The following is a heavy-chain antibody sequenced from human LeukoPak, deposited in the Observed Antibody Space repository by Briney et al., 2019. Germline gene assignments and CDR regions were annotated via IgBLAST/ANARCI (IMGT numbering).Heavy chain of an antibody. D-gene: IGHD3-22*01. V-gene: IGHV1-69*04. CDR3: ARADSSGYFQRRDAFDI. J-gene: IGHJ3*02. Sequence: SVKVSCKASGGTFSSYAISWVRQAPGQGLEWMGRIIPIFGIANYAQKFQGRVTITADKSTSTAYMELSSLRSEDTAVYYCARADSSGYFQRRDAFDIWGQGTMVTVSS. CDR2: IIPIFGIA. CDR1: GGTFSSYA.